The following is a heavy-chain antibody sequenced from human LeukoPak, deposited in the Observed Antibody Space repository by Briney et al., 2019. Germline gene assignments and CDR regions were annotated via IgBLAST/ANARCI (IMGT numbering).Heavy chain of an antibody. D-gene: IGHD6-6*01. Sequence: SETPSLTCTVSGGSISSSRYYWGWIRQPPGKGLEWIGRIYTSGSTNYNPSLKSRVTMSVDTSKNQFSLKLSSVTAADTAVYYCARDGGHNIRSSYFFDYWGQGTLVTVSS. CDR3: ARDGGHNIRSSYFFDY. CDR1: GGSISSSRYY. J-gene: IGHJ4*02. CDR2: IYTSGST. V-gene: IGHV4-39*07.